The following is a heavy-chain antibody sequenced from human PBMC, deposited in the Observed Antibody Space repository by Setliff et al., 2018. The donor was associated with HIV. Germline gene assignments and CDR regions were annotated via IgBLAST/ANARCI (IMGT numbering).Heavy chain of an antibody. Sequence: SETLSLTCTVSGGSISSYYWSWIRLPPGKGLEWIGYIYYSGTTDYNPSLKSRATISIDTSNNQFALKLTSMTAADTAVYFCARLKSASGYFGFDSWGQGTQVTVSS. CDR1: GGSISSYY. V-gene: IGHV4-59*08. D-gene: IGHD5-12*01. CDR2: IYYSGTT. CDR3: ARLKSASGYFGFDS. J-gene: IGHJ4*02.